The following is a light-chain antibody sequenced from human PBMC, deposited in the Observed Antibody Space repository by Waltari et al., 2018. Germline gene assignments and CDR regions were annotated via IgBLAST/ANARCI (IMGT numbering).Light chain of an antibody. CDR1: QTLLYSSNNKNY. J-gene: IGKJ5*01. CDR3: QQYYSTPPT. CDR2: WAS. V-gene: IGKV4-1*01. Sequence: DIVMTQSPDSLAVSLGERATINCKSSQTLLYSSNNKNYLAWYHQKPGQPPKLLIYWASAQESGVPDRFSGSGSGTDFTLTISSLQAEDVAVYYCQQYYSTPPTFGQGTRLEIK.